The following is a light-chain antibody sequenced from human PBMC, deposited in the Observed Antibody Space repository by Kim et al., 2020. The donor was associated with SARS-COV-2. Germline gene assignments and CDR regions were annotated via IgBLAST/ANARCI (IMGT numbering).Light chain of an antibody. V-gene: IGLV2-14*03. CDR2: NVN. Sequence: QSALTQPASVSGSPGQSITISCTGTSSDIGGYNYVSWYQQYRDKAPKLIIYNVNERPSGVSNRFFGSKSGNTASLTISGLQAEDDADYYCSSHTSTSTVVFGGGTQLTVL. J-gene: IGLJ2*01. CDR1: SSDIGGYNY. CDR3: SSHTSTSTVV.